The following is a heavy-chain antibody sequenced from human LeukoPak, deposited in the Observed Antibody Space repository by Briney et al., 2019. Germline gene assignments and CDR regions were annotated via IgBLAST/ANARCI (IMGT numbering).Heavy chain of an antibody. CDR3: AREDCTNGVCYTPFDY. CDR2: ISAYNGNT. D-gene: IGHD2-8*01. Sequence: ASVKVSCKASGYTFTSYGISWVRQAPGQGLEWMGWISAYNGNTNYAQKLQGRVTMTTDTSTSTAYMELRRLRSDDTAVYYCAREDCTNGVCYTPFDYWGQGTLVTVSS. V-gene: IGHV1-18*01. CDR1: GYTFTSYG. J-gene: IGHJ4*02.